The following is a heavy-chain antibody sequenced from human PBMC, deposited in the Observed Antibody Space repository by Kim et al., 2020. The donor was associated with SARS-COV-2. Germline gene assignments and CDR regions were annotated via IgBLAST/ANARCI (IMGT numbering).Heavy chain of an antibody. Sequence: SETLSLICTVSGGSISSYYWSWIRQPPGKGLEWIGFIFYSGSTNYNPSLKSRVSISVDTSKHQFSLKLSSATAADTDVYYCARLISTSGGYFDYWGQGTLVTVSS. CDR2: IFYSGST. J-gene: IGHJ4*02. CDR1: GGSISSYY. V-gene: IGHV4-59*08. D-gene: IGHD3-22*01. CDR3: ARLISTSGGYFDY.